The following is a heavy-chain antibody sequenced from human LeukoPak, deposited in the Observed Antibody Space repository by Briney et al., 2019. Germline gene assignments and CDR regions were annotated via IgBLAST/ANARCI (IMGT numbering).Heavy chain of an antibody. CDR1: GFTVSSNC. Sequence: PGRSLRLSCAASGFTVSSNCMSWVRQAPGKGLEWVSVIYSGGSTYYADSVKGRFTISRDNSKNTLYLQMNSLRAEDTAVYYCVGIPGGAFDIWGQGTMVTVSS. CDR3: VGIPGGAFDI. J-gene: IGHJ3*02. D-gene: IGHD1-26*01. V-gene: IGHV3-53*01. CDR2: IYSGGST.